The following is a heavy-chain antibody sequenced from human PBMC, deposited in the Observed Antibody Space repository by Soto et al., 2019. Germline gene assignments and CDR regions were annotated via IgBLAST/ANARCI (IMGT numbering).Heavy chain of an antibody. D-gene: IGHD2-21*02. CDR2: IIPIFGTA. V-gene: IGHV1-69*13. J-gene: IGHJ4*02. CDR3: ARDYRAYCGGDCYPLLFDY. Sequence: SVKVSCKASGGTFSSYAVSWVRQAPGQGLEWMGGIIPIFGTANYAQKFQGRVTITADESTSTAYMELSSLRSEDTAVYYCARDYRAYCGGDCYPLLFDYWGRGTLVTVSS. CDR1: GGTFSSYA.